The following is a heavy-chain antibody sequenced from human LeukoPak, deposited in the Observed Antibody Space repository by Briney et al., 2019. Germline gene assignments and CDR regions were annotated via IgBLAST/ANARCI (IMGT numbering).Heavy chain of an antibody. CDR3: ARRAAGTTKTNYYYYYMNV. D-gene: IGHD1-7*01. Sequence: GGSLRLSCAASGFTFSSYSMTWVRQAPGKGLEWVSYITSSSSTIYYADSVKGRFTISRDNAKNSLYLQMNSLRAEDTAVYYRARRAAGTTKTNYYYYYMNVWGKGTTVTVSS. CDR2: ITSSSSTI. V-gene: IGHV3-48*04. CDR1: GFTFSSYS. J-gene: IGHJ6*03.